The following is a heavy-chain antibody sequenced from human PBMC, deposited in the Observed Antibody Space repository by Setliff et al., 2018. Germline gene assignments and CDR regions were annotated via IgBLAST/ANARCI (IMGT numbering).Heavy chain of an antibody. CDR3: ARDWSNNYWAFDI. CDR1: GFTFSSYA. D-gene: IGHD1-1*01. V-gene: IGHV3-64*01. Sequence: GGSLRLSCAASGFTFSSYAMHWVRQAPGKGLEYVSAISSNGGSTYYANSVKGRFTVSRDNFKNTVDLQMNSLRAEDTAVYYCARDWSNNYWAFDIWGLGTVVTVSS. CDR2: ISSNGGST. J-gene: IGHJ3*02.